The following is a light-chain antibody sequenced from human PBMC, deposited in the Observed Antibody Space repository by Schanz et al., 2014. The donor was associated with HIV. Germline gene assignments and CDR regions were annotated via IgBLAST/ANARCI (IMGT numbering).Light chain of an antibody. Sequence: QSALTQPPSASGSPGQSVTISCTGTSSDVGGYNYVSWYQQHPGKAPKLMIYEVSERPSGVPDRFSGSKSGNTASLTVSGLQADDEADYYCSSYTGSSTYVFGTGTKLTVL. CDR2: EVS. CDR1: SSDVGGYNY. CDR3: SSYTGSSTYV. V-gene: IGLV2-8*01. J-gene: IGLJ1*01.